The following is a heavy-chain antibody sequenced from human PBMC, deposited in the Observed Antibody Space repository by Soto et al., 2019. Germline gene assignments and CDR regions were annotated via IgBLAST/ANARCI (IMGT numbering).Heavy chain of an antibody. CDR2: ISGFNGDT. CDR3: VRDFLHYDVLTGSFSDCFDP. J-gene: IGHJ5*02. D-gene: IGHD3-9*01. CDR1: GYAFTSYG. Sequence: ASVKVSCKASGYAFTSYGVSWVRQAPGQGPEWMGWISGFNGDTNYAEKFQGRLTMTTDTSTSTAYMELRSLRSDDTAVHYCVRDFLHYDVLTGSFSDCFDPWGQGTLVTVS. V-gene: IGHV1-18*01.